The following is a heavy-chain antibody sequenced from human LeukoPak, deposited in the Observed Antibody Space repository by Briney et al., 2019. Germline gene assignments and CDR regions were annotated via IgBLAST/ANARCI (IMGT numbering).Heavy chain of an antibody. Sequence: TGGSLRLSCAASGFTFSSYAMHWVRQAPGKGLEWVAVISYDGSNKYYADSVEGRFTISRDNSKNTLYLQMNSLRAEDTAVYYCARPSARRSYFDYWGQGTLVTVSS. V-gene: IGHV3-30*14. CDR1: GFTFSSYA. CDR3: ARPSARRSYFDY. J-gene: IGHJ4*02. CDR2: ISYDGSNK.